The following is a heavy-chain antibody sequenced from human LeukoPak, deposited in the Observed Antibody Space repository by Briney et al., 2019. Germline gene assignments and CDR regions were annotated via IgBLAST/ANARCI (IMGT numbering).Heavy chain of an antibody. CDR1: GFTFSNYW. CDR3: ASPYSGYDYNFDH. Sequence: GGSLRLSCAASGFTFSNYWMHWVRQAPGKGLVWVSRIKSDGTITSYADSVKGRFTISRDNAKNTLYLQMNSLRAEDTAVYYCASPYSGYDYNFDHWGQGTLVTVSS. D-gene: IGHD5-12*01. CDR2: IKSDGTIT. V-gene: IGHV3-74*01. J-gene: IGHJ4*02.